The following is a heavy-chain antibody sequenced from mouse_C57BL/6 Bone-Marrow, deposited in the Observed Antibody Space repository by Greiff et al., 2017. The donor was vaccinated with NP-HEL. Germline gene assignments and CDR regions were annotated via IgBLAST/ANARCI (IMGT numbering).Heavy chain of an antibody. V-gene: IGHV14-4*01. Sequence: EVQLQQSGAELVRPGASVKLSCTASGFNIKDDYMHWVKQRPEQGLEWIGWIDPENGDTEYASKFQGKATITADTSSNTAYLQLSSLTSEDTAVYYCTTWRGTYYSNYDYWGQGTTLTVSS. J-gene: IGHJ2*01. CDR2: IDPENGDT. CDR3: TTWRGTYYSNYDY. CDR1: GFNIKDDY. D-gene: IGHD2-5*01.